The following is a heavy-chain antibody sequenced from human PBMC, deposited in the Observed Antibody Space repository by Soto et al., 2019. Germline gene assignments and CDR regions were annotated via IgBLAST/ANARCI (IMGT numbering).Heavy chain of an antibody. J-gene: IGHJ4*02. CDR3: AKTLGATIFGVVYDY. Sequence: PGGSLRLSCAASGFTFSSYAMSWVRQAPGKGLEGVSDISGSTGSGGSAYYADSVKGRFTISRDNSKNTLYLHMNSLRAEDTAVYYCAKTLGATIFGVVYDYWGQGTLVTVSS. CDR2: ISGSTGSGGSA. V-gene: IGHV3-23*01. D-gene: IGHD3-3*01. CDR1: GFTFSSYA.